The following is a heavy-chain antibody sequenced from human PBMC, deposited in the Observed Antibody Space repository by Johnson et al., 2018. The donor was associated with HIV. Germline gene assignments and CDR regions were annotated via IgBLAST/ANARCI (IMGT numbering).Heavy chain of an antibody. Sequence: MLLVESGGGLVKPGGSLRLSCAASGFTFSSYWMSWVRQAPGKGLEWVAKIKQDGSEKYYVDSVKGRFTISRDNAKNSLYLQMNSLRPEDTAVYYCASDGWELLGVAAFDVWGQGTLVTVSS. V-gene: IGHV3-7*01. CDR3: ASDGWELLGVAAFDV. J-gene: IGHJ3*01. CDR1: GFTFSSYW. D-gene: IGHD1-26*01. CDR2: IKQDGSEK.